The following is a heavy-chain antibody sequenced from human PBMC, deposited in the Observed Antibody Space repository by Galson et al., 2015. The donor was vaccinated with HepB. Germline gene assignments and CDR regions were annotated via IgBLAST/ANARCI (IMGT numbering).Heavy chain of an antibody. V-gene: IGHV1-3*04. J-gene: IGHJ4*02. Sequence: SVKVSCKASGYTFTTYGMHWVRQAPGQRLEWMGWINTVNGNTKYPQKFQDRVSITRDTSANSVYMELSSLRSEDTALYYCARDRCGGDCYDDYFDYWGQGTLVTVSS. D-gene: IGHD2-21*01. CDR3: ARDRCGGDCYDDYFDY. CDR2: INTVNGNT. CDR1: GYTFTTYG.